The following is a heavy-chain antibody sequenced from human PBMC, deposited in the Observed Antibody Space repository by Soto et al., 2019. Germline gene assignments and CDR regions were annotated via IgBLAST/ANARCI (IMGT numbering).Heavy chain of an antibody. CDR2: IYYIGKT. J-gene: IGHJ4*02. Sequence: PSETLSLTCTVSGGSVSSETYYWSWIRQSPGKGLEWIGYIYYIGKTDFNPSLNSRGTISVDTSKNQFSLKLSSVTPADTAVYYCARGRYYDSTGYPTFDYWGQGTLVTVS. CDR3: ARGRYYDSTGYPTFDY. V-gene: IGHV4-61*01. CDR1: GGSVSSETYY. D-gene: IGHD3-22*01.